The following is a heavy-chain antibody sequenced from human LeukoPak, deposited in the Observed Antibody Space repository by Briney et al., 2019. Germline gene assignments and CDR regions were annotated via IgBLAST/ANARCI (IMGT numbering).Heavy chain of an antibody. CDR1: GGSISSSSYY. CDR2: IYYSGST. Sequence: SETLSLTCTVSGGSISSSSYYWGWIRQPPGKGLEWIGSIYYSGSTYYNPSLKSRVTISVDTSKNQFSLKLSSATVADTAVYYCASHYYDFWSGYEFDYWGQGTLVTVSS. CDR3: ASHYYDFWSGYEFDY. J-gene: IGHJ4*02. D-gene: IGHD3-3*01. V-gene: IGHV4-39*01.